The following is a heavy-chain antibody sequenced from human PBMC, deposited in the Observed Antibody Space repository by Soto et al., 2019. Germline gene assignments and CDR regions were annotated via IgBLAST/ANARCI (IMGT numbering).Heavy chain of an antibody. Sequence: QVQLVESGGGVVQPGRSLRLSCAASGFTFSSYGMHWVRQAPGKGLEWVAVIWYDGSNKYYADSVKGRFTISRDNSKNTLYLQMNSLRAEDTAVYYCARGIVLVPAAPALDYWGQGTLVTVSS. CDR3: ARGIVLVPAAPALDY. J-gene: IGHJ4*02. CDR1: GFTFSSYG. V-gene: IGHV3-33*01. CDR2: IWYDGSNK. D-gene: IGHD2-2*01.